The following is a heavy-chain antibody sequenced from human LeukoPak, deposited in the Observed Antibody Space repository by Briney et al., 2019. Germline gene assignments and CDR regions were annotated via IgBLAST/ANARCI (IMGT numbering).Heavy chain of an antibody. CDR3: ARDGTSTTGTTQERRVNY. Sequence: SVKVSCKASGGTFSSYAISWVRQAPGQGLEWMGRIIPILGIANYALKFQGRVTITADKSTSTAYMELSSLRSEDTAVYYCARDGTSTTGTTQERRVNYWGQGTLVTVSS. D-gene: IGHD1-1*01. CDR1: GGTFSSYA. CDR2: IIPILGIA. J-gene: IGHJ4*02. V-gene: IGHV1-69*04.